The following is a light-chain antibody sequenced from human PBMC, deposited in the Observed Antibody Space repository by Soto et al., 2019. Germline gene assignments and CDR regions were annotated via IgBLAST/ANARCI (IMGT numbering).Light chain of an antibody. CDR3: QQSYSTPLT. Sequence: DIQMTQFPSSLSASVGDRVTITCRASQSISSHLSWYQQKPGEAPKFLIYATSSLQSGVPSRFSGSGSGTYFTLTISGLQVEDVATYYCQQSYSTPLTCGGGTKVAIK. CDR1: QSISSH. CDR2: ATS. J-gene: IGKJ4*01. V-gene: IGKV1-39*01.